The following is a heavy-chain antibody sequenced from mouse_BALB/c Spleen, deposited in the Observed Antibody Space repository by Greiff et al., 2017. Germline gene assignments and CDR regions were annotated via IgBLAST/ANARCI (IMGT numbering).Heavy chain of an antibody. Sequence: EVQLMESGGGLVKPGGSLKLSCAASGFTFSDYYMYWVRQTPEKRLEWVATISDCGSYTYYPDSVKGRFTISRDNAKNNLYLQMSSLTSEDTAMYDCARGKGGYGSSLLAYWGQGTLVTVSA. V-gene: IGHV5-4*02. CDR2: ISDCGSYT. CDR3: ARGKGGYGSSLLAY. J-gene: IGHJ3*01. D-gene: IGHD1-1*01. CDR1: GFTFSDYY.